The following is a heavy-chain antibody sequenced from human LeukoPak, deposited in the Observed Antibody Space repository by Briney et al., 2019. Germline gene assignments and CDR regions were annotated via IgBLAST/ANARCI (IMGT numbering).Heavy chain of an antibody. V-gene: IGHV3-23*01. J-gene: IGHJ4*02. Sequence: GGSLRLSCAASGFTFSNAWMSWVRQAPGKGLEWVSAISGSGGSTYYADSVKGRFTISRDNSKNTLYLQMNSLRAEDTAVYYCARVVGERLDYWGQGTLVTVSS. D-gene: IGHD4-17*01. CDR3: ARVVGERLDY. CDR2: ISGSGGST. CDR1: GFTFSNAW.